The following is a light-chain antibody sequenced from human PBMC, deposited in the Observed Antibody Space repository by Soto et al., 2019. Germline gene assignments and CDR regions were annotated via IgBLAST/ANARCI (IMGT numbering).Light chain of an antibody. J-gene: IGLJ3*02. CDR3: SSYGASSTL. V-gene: IGLV2-14*03. CDR2: DVS. Sequence: QSALTQPASLSGSPGQSITISCTGTSSDIGSYNYVSWYQQHQGKAPKLMIFDVSYRPSGIYDRFSGSKSGNTASLTISGLQPEDEADYYCSSYGASSTLFGGGTKLTVL. CDR1: SSDIGSYNY.